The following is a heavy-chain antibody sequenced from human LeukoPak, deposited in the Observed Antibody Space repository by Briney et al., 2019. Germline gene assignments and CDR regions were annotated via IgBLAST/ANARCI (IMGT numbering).Heavy chain of an antibody. J-gene: IGHJ5*02. CDR2: INAGNGNT. D-gene: IGHD2-2*02. CDR1: GYTFTSYA. Sequence: GASVKVSCKASGYTFTSYAMHWVRQAPGQRLEWMGWINAGNGNTKYSQEFQGRVSVTRDTSTATVYIQLSSLRSEDTAVYYCARDRAYCTDTTCYRDNYFDPWGQGTLVTVSS. CDR3: ARDRAYCTDTTCYRDNYFDP. V-gene: IGHV1-3*03.